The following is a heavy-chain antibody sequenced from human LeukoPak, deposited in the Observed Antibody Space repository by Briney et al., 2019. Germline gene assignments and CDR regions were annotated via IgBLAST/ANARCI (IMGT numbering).Heavy chain of an antibody. Sequence: GGSLRLSCAASGFIFSNYWMRWVRQAPGKGLVWVSRINSDGSNTRYADSVKGRFTTSRDNAKNTLYLQLSSLRVEDTAVYFCARGGGDHAFDIWGQGTLVTVSS. J-gene: IGHJ3*02. CDR1: GFIFSNYW. D-gene: IGHD3-16*01. CDR2: INSDGSNT. V-gene: IGHV3-74*01. CDR3: ARGGGDHAFDI.